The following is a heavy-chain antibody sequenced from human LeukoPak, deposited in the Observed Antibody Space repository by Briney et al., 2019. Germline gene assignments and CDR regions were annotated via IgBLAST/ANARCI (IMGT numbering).Heavy chain of an antibody. V-gene: IGHV3-48*02. CDR2: IYSSDTT. Sequence: PGGSLRLSCAASGFTFSCYAMNWVRQAPGKGLEWVSHIYSSDTTYADSVKGRFTISRDNAKNSLYLQMNSLRDEDTAVYYCARDLHYAFDIWGQGTMVTASS. CDR1: GFTFSCYA. J-gene: IGHJ3*02. D-gene: IGHD3-10*01. CDR3: ARDLHYAFDI.